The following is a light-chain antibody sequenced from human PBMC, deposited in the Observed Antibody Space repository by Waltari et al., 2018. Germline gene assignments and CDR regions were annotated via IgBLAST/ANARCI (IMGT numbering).Light chain of an antibody. CDR2: DVS. J-gene: IGLJ3*02. CDR1: GSDIGCSNF. Sequence: QSALTQPASVSGSPGQSIAISCTVTGSDIGCSNFVCWYQQHPGLAPKLIIYDVSNRPSGVSDRFSGSKSGNTASLTISGLQAEDAADYYCNSYTSTTTPVFGGGTKVTVL. CDR3: NSYTSTTTPV. V-gene: IGLV2-14*03.